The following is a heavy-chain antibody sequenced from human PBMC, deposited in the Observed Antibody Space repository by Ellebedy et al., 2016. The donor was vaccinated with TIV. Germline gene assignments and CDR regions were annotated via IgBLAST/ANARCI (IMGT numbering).Heavy chain of an antibody. CDR1: GGTFSSYA. Sequence: SVKVSXXASGGTFSSYAISWVRQAPGQGLEWMGGIIPIFGTANYAQKFQGRVTITADESTSTAYMELSSLRSEDTAVYYCARAEMLSSGPLWYFDLWGRGTLVTVSS. V-gene: IGHV1-69*13. D-gene: IGHD3-22*01. CDR2: IIPIFGTA. J-gene: IGHJ2*01. CDR3: ARAEMLSSGPLWYFDL.